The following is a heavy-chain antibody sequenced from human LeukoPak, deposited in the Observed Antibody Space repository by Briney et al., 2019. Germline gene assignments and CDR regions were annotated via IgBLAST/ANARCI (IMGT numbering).Heavy chain of an antibody. CDR2: ISAYNGNT. V-gene: IGHV1-18*01. CDR3: ARALSDDLWSGYQDY. J-gene: IGHJ4*02. Sequence: GASLKVSCKASGYTFTNYGISWVRQAPGQGLEWMGWISAYNGNTNYAQKLQGRVTMTTDTSTSTAYMELRSLRSEDTAVYYCARALSDDLWSGYQDYWGQGALVTVSS. CDR1: GYTFTNYG. D-gene: IGHD3-3*01.